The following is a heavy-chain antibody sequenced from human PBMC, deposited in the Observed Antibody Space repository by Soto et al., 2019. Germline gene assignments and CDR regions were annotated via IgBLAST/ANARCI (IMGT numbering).Heavy chain of an antibody. CDR3: ARHRGSSGWKYYYYYGMDG. CDR2: IYYSGST. D-gene: IGHD6-19*01. Sequence: SETLSLTCTVSGGSISSSSYYWGWIRQPPGKGLEWIGSIYYSGSTYYNPSLKSRVTISVDTSKNQFSLKLSSVTAADTAVYYCARHRGSSGWKYYYYYGMDGWGQGTTVTVSS. CDR1: GGSISSSSYY. J-gene: IGHJ6*02. V-gene: IGHV4-39*01.